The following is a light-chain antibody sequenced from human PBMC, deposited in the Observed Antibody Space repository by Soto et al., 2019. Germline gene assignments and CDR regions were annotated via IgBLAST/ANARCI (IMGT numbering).Light chain of an antibody. V-gene: IGKV3-11*01. J-gene: IGKJ5*01. CDR3: QQRSNWPIT. CDR1: QSVSSY. Sequence: ESVFLGAPRTLSLSPGEGATLSCRARQSVSSYLAWYQQKPGQAPRLLIYDASNRATGIPARFSGSGSGTDFTLTISSLEPEEFAVYYCQQRSNWPITSGQGTRLEMK. CDR2: DAS.